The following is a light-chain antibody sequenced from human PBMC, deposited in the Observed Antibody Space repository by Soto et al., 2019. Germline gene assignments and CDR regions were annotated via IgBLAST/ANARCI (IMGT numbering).Light chain of an antibody. CDR1: QSISSW. CDR3: QQYNSYSVT. CDR2: KAS. J-gene: IGKJ1*01. Sequence: IQMPQSPSTLSASVGDRVTITCRASQSISSWLAWYQQKPGKAPKLLIYKASSLESGVPSRFSGSGSGTEFTLTISSLQPDDFATYYCQQYNSYSVTFGQGTKV. V-gene: IGKV1-5*03.